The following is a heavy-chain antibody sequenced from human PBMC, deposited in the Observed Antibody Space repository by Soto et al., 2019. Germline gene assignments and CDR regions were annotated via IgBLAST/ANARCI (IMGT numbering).Heavy chain of an antibody. V-gene: IGHV1-2*04. CDR1: GYTFTGYY. J-gene: IGHJ3*01. CDR3: AREREGYCRGGSCYSWAFSR. Sequence: ASVEVSCKASGYTFTGYYIHSVRQAPGQGLEWMGWINPNSGGTNYAQKFQGWVTMTRDTSISTAYMELSRLRSDDTAVYYCAREREGYCRGGSCYSWAFSRRGQGSLVTV. D-gene: IGHD2-15*01. CDR2: INPNSGGT.